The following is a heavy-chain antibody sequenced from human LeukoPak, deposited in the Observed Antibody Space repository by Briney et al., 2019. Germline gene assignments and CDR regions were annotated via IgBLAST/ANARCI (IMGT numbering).Heavy chain of an antibody. D-gene: IGHD6-13*01. J-gene: IGHJ4*02. V-gene: IGHV1-2*02. CDR1: GYTFTGPY. CDR3: ARGISSSWYQDY. Sequence: ASLKVSCKASGYTFTGPYIHWMRQAPGQGLEWMGWINPNSGGTKYAQKFQGRVTITADESTSTAYMELSSLRSEDTAVYYCARGISSSWYQDYWGQGTLVTVSS. CDR2: INPNSGGT.